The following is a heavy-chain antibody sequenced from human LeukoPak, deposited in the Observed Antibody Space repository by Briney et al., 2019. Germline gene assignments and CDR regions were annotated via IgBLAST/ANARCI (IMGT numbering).Heavy chain of an antibody. Sequence: GASVKVSCKASGYTFTSYGISWVRQAPGQGLEWMGWISAYNGNTNYAQKLQGRVTITADESTSTAYMELSSLRSEDTAVYYCASSPPTSSYYYYYMDVWGKGTTVTVSS. V-gene: IGHV1-18*01. CDR3: ASSPPTSSYYYYYMDV. D-gene: IGHD2-2*01. CDR2: ISAYNGNT. CDR1: GYTFTSYG. J-gene: IGHJ6*03.